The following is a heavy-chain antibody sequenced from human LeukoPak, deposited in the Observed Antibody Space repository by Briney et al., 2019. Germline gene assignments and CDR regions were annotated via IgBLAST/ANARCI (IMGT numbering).Heavy chain of an antibody. Sequence: KSGGSLRLSCAASGFTFSSYSMNWVRQAPGKGLEWVSSISSSSSYIYYADSVKGRFTISRDNAKNSLYLQMNSLRAEDTAVYYCASAQGITMIIEYFQHWGQGTLVTVSS. CDR2: ISSSSSYI. CDR3: ASAQGITMIIEYFQH. J-gene: IGHJ1*01. D-gene: IGHD3-22*01. V-gene: IGHV3-21*01. CDR1: GFTFSSYS.